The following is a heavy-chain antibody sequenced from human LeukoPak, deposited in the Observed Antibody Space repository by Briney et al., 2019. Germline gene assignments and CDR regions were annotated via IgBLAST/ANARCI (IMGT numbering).Heavy chain of an antibody. Sequence: SETLSLTCAVYGGSFSGYYWSWIRQPPGKGLEWIGEINHSGSTNYNPSLKSRVTISVDTSKNQFSLKLSSVTAAGTAVYYCARGHYRHGFDPWGQGTLVTVSS. V-gene: IGHV4-34*01. CDR3: ARGHYRHGFDP. D-gene: IGHD1-26*01. J-gene: IGHJ5*02. CDR1: GGSFSGYY. CDR2: INHSGST.